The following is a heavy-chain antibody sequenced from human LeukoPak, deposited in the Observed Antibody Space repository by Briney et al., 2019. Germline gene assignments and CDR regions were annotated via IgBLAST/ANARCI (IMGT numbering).Heavy chain of an antibody. D-gene: IGHD6-19*01. CDR3: ARRGTIAVPVFWFDP. Sequence: HPGGSLRLSCVASGFTFTSYWMSWVRQAPGKGLEWVANIKQDGSEKYYLDSLEGRFTISRGNAKNSVYLQINRLRAEDTAVYYCARRGTIAVPVFWFDPWGQGTLVIVSS. CDR2: IKQDGSEK. V-gene: IGHV3-7*01. CDR1: GFTFTSYW. J-gene: IGHJ5*02.